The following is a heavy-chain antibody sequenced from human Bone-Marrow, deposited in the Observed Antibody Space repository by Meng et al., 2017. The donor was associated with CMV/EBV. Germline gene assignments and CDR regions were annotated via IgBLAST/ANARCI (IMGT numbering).Heavy chain of an antibody. CDR3: ARDREDSISSGVWSDY. CDR2: IYYSGST. V-gene: IGHV4-39*07. Sequence: SETLSLTCTVSGGSISSSSYYWGWIRQPPGKGLEWIGSIYYSGSTYYNPSLKSRVTISVDTSKNQFSLKLSSVTAADTAVYYCARDREDSISSGVWSDYWGQGTLVTVSS. CDR1: GGSISSSSYY. D-gene: IGHD6-6*01. J-gene: IGHJ4*02.